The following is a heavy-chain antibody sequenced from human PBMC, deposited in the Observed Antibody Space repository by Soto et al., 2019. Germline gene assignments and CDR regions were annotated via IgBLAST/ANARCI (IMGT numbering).Heavy chain of an antibody. D-gene: IGHD3-22*01. CDR1: GFTFSDYY. V-gene: IGHV3-11*01. CDR2: ISSSGSTI. Sequence: LRLSCAASGFTFSDYYMSWIRQAPGKGLEWVSYISSSGSTIYYADSVKGRFTISRDNAKNSLYLQMNSLRAEDTAVYYCASHYYDSSGYYSEYYFGYWGQGTLVTVSS. CDR3: ASHYYDSSGYYSEYYFGY. J-gene: IGHJ4*02.